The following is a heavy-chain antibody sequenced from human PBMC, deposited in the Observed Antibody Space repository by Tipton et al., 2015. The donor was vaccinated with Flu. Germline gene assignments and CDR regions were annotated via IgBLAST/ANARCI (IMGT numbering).Heavy chain of an antibody. J-gene: IGHJ5*02. D-gene: IGHD3/OR15-3a*01. CDR2: IYTSGTS. V-gene: IGHV4-4*07. Sequence: TLSLTCTASGDSMSSFYWSWIRQPAGKGLEFIGRIYTSGTSNYNPSLKSRVTMSIDTSKNQFSLKLRSVTAADTAVYYCARQPSYETFGLFLPGWFDPWGQGTLVTV. CDR3: ARQPSYETFGLFLPGWFDP. CDR1: GDSMSSFY.